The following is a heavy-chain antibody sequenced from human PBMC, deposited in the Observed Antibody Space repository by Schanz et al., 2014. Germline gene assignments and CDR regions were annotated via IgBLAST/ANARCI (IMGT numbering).Heavy chain of an antibody. CDR1: GFTFENFP. J-gene: IGHJ4*02. CDR2: ISNDGSSK. CDR3: AKELRPGTERPRGNFDY. V-gene: IGHV3-30*07. Sequence: VQLVESGGGLVEPGQSLRLSCTVSGFTFENFPMSWFRQAPGKGLEWVAYISNDGSSKYYADSVKGRFTISRDNSKKTLYLQMNRLRAEDTAVHSCAKELRPGTERPRGNFDYWGQGTLVTVSS. D-gene: IGHD1-7*01.